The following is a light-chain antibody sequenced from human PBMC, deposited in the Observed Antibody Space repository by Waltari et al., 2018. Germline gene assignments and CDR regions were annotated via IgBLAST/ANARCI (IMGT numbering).Light chain of an antibody. CDR2: DVN. V-gene: IGLV2-11*01. CDR1: SSSVGTYTY. CDR3: CSYAANYTFV. J-gene: IGLJ1*01. Sequence: QSALTQPRSMSGSPGQSVTISCTGTSSSVGTYTYVSWYQQHPDKAPKLMIYDVNKRPSGVPDRFSGSKSGNTASLTISGLQAEDEADYYCCSYAANYTFVFGTGTKVTVL.